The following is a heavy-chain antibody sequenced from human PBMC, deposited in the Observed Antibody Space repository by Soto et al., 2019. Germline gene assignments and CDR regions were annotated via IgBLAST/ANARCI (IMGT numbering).Heavy chain of an antibody. CDR2: INHSGRT. CDR3: ARYGSSGWLFDY. CDR1: GGSFRGYY. Sequence: ETLSLTCAVYGGSFRGYYWSWIRQPPGKGLEWIGEINHSGRTNYNPSLKSRVTISVDTSKNQFSLKLSSVTAADDTAVYYCARYGSSGWLFDYWGLGTLVTVSS. D-gene: IGHD6-19*01. V-gene: IGHV4-34*01. J-gene: IGHJ4*02.